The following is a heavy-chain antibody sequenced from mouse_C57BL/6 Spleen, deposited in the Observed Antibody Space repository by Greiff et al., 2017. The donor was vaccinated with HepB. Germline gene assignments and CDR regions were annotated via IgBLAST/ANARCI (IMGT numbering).Heavy chain of an antibody. CDR2: IDPENGDT. CDR3: TLYYGHQRGFAY. V-gene: IGHV14-4*01. CDR1: GFNIKDDY. Sequence: EVQLQQSGAELVRPGASVKLSCTASGFNIKDDYMHWVKQRPEQGLEWIGWIDPENGDTEYASKFQGKATITADTSSNTAYLQLSSLTSEDTAVYYCTLYYGHQRGFAYWGQGTLVTVSA. D-gene: IGHD1-1*01. J-gene: IGHJ3*01.